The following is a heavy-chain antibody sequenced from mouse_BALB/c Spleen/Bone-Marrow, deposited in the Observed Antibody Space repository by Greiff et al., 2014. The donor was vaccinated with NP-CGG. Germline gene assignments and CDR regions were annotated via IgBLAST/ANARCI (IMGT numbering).Heavy chain of an antibody. CDR2: IDPANVNT. J-gene: IGHJ3*01. D-gene: IGHD1-1*01. CDR3: ATYYYGSSLFAY. CDR1: GFNIKNTY. V-gene: IGHV14-3*02. Sequence: VQLQQSGAELVEPGASVKLSCTASGFNIKNTYIHWVKQRPEQGLEWIGRIDPANVNTKYDPKFQGKATITADTSSNTAYLQLSSLTSEDTAVYYCATYYYGSSLFAYWGQGTLVTVSA.